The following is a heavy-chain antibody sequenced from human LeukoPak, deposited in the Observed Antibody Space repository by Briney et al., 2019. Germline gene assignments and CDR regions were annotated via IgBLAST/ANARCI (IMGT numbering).Heavy chain of an antibody. J-gene: IGHJ3*01. V-gene: IGHV4-59*08. CDR1: GGSISIYY. Sequence: SETLSLTCTVSGGSISIYYWSWIRQPPGKGLEWIGYINYSGSTNYNPSLKSRVTIAVDTSKNQFSLKLSSVTAADTAVYFCARKIGYCSSTSCRPAFDVWGQGTMVTVSS. D-gene: IGHD2-2*01. CDR2: INYSGST. CDR3: ARKIGYCSSTSCRPAFDV.